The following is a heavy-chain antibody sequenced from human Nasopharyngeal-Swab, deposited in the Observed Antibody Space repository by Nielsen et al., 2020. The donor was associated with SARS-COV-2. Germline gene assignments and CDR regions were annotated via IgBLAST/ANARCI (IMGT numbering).Heavy chain of an antibody. J-gene: IGHJ4*02. CDR3: ARSGYSYGRRYFDY. Sequence: SGPTLVKPTETLTLTCTVSGFSLSNARMGVSWIRQPPGKALEWLAHIFSNDEKSYSTSLKSRLTISKDTSKSRVVLTMTNMDPVDTATYYCARSGYSYGRRYFDYWGQGTLVTVSS. CDR1: GFSLSNARMG. V-gene: IGHV2-26*01. D-gene: IGHD5-18*01. CDR2: IFSNDEK.